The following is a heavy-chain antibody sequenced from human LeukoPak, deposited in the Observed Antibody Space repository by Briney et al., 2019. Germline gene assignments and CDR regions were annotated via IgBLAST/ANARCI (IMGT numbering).Heavy chain of an antibody. CDR3: ARNIAAAGYYCYGMDV. D-gene: IGHD6-13*01. CDR1: GYSISSGYY. Sequence: SETLSLTCAVSGYSISSGYYWGWIRQPPGKGLEWIGSIYHSGSTYYNPSLKSRVTISVDTSKNQFSLKLSSVTAADTAVYYCARNIAAAGYYCYGMDVWGKGTTVTVSS. CDR2: IYHSGST. J-gene: IGHJ6*04. V-gene: IGHV4-38-2*01.